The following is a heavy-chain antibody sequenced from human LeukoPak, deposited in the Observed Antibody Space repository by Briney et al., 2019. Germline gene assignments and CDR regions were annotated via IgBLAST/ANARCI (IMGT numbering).Heavy chain of an antibody. D-gene: IGHD1-26*01. CDR3: AKDHHSGSYGFDY. CDR2: ISYDGSNK. V-gene: IGHV3-30*18. CDR1: GFTFSSYG. Sequence: GGSLRLSCAASGFTFSSYGMDWVRQAPGKGLEWVAVISYDGSNKYYADSVKGRFTISRDNSKNTLYLQMNSLRAEDTAVYYCAKDHHSGSYGFDYWGQGTLVTVSS. J-gene: IGHJ4*02.